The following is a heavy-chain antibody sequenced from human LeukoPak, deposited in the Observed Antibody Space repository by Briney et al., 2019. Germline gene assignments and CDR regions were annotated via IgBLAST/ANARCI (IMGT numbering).Heavy chain of an antibody. Sequence: SETLSLTCTVSGGSNNSYYWSWIRQPPGKGLEWIGYTHPSGNTNYSPSLKSRVTISIDTSGNQFSLKLRSVTAADTAVYYCARKAPKKGWFDPWGQGTLVTVSS. J-gene: IGHJ5*02. V-gene: IGHV4-4*09. CDR1: GGSNNSYY. CDR3: ARKAPKKGWFDP. CDR2: THPSGNT.